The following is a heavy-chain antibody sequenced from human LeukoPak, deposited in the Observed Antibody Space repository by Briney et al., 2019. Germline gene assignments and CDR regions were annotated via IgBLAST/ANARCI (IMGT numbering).Heavy chain of an antibody. CDR1: GFTFSSYA. J-gene: IGHJ4*02. CDR2: IISSGHAT. Sequence: GGSLRLSCAASGFTFSSYAMSWVRQAPGKGLEAPGKGLEWVSTIISSGHATYYPDSVRGRFKISRDNSKSTLHLQMDSLRAEDSALYYCAKWPEGATPKFHHWGQGTLVTVSS. D-gene: IGHD1-26*01. V-gene: IGHV3-23*01. CDR3: AKWPEGATPKFHH.